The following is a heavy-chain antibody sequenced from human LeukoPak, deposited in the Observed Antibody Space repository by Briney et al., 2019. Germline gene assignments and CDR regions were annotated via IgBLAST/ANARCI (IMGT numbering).Heavy chain of an antibody. Sequence: PGGSLRLSCAASGFTFSSYSMNWVRQAPGKGLEWVSSISSSSSYIYYADSVKGRFTISRDNAKNSLYLQMNSLRAEDTAVYYCARESAPDFWSGYYRGFDYWGQGTLVTVSS. V-gene: IGHV3-21*01. D-gene: IGHD3-3*01. CDR2: ISSSSSYI. CDR1: GFTFSSYS. CDR3: ARESAPDFWSGYYRGFDY. J-gene: IGHJ4*02.